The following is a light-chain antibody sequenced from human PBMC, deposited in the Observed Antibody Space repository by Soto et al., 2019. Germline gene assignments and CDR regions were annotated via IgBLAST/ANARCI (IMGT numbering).Light chain of an antibody. Sequence: VLTQSPGTLSLSLGDRATLSCRASQTVDHAYVAWYQQRPGQAPSLLIYGASTRAADVPERFSGSGSGTDFTLTISRLEPEDSGVYYCQQYGNSPWTFGQGTRVEIQ. V-gene: IGKV3-20*01. CDR1: QTVDHAY. J-gene: IGKJ1*01. CDR3: QQYGNSPWT. CDR2: GAS.